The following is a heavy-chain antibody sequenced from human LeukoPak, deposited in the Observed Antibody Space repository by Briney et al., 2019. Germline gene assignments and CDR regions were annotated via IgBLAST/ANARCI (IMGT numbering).Heavy chain of an antibody. CDR1: GGSISSYY. D-gene: IGHD2-15*01. V-gene: IGHV4-59*01. CDR2: IYYSGST. Sequence: SETLSLTCTVSGGSISSYYWSWIRQPPGKGLEWIGYIYYSGSTNYNPSLKSRVTISVDTSKNQFSLKLSSVTAADTAVYYCARVRYCSGGSCIDYWGQGTLVTVSS. J-gene: IGHJ4*02. CDR3: ARVRYCSGGSCIDY.